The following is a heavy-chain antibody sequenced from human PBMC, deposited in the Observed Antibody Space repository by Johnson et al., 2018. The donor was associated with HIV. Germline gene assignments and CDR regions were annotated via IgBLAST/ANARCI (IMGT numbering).Heavy chain of an antibody. Sequence: QVQLVESGGGLVQPGGSLRLSCAASGFTFRDYHMSWIRQAPGKGVEWLSYISGSGSIIYYADSVKGRVTISRDNAKNSLYLQMNSLRAEDTAVYYCARDFTAVYCGGDCYAFDIWGQGTMVSVSS. CDR1: GFTFRDYH. CDR2: ISGSGSII. J-gene: IGHJ3*02. CDR3: ARDFTAVYCGGDCYAFDI. D-gene: IGHD2-21*02. V-gene: IGHV3-11*04.